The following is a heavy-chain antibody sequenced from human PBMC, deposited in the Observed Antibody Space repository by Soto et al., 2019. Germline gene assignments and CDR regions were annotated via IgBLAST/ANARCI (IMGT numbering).Heavy chain of an antibody. Sequence: QPGGSLRLSCSVSGFTFDDYEMHWVRQGPGKGLEWVSSISWNSGKIGYADSVKGRFTISRDNAKNSLYLQMNSLRSEDTALYYCAKDKWRRALSPLDSWGHGTLVTVSS. CDR3: AKDKWRRALSPLDS. V-gene: IGHV3-9*01. CDR2: ISWNSGKI. D-gene: IGHD5-12*01. CDR1: GFTFDDYE. J-gene: IGHJ5*01.